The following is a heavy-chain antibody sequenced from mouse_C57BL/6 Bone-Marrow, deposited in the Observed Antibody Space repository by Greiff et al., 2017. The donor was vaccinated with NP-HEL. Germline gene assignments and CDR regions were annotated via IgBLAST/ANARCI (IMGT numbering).Heavy chain of an antibody. V-gene: IGHV5-15*04. CDR2: ISNLAYSI. CDR1: GFTFSDYG. Sequence: EVKLEESGGGLVQPGGSLKLSCAASGFTFSDYGMAWVRQAPRKGPEWVAFISNLAYSIYYADTVTGRFTISRENAKNTLYLEMSSLRSEDTAMYYCARRDWDPYWYFDVWGTGTTVTVSS. CDR3: ARRDWDPYWYFDV. D-gene: IGHD4-1*01. J-gene: IGHJ1*03.